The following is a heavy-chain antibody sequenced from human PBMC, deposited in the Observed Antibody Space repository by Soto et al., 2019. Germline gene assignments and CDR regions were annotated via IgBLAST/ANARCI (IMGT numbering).Heavy chain of an antibody. CDR3: TKIGPVAEELDY. CDR2: INSDGSST. CDR1: GFTFKSYW. D-gene: IGHD2-2*01. Sequence: GGSLRLSCATSGFTFKSYWMHWVRQAPGKGLVWVSRINSDGSSTSYADSVKGRFTISRDNAKNTLYLQMNSLRAEDTAVYYCTKIGPVAEELDYWGRGTLVTVSS. V-gene: IGHV3-74*01. J-gene: IGHJ4*02.